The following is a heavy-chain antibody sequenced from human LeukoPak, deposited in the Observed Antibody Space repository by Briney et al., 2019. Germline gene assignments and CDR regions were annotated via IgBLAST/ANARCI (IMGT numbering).Heavy chain of an antibody. CDR3: ARSIVPDFDAFDI. Sequence: KPSQTLSLTCTVSGGSISSGSYYWSWIRQPAGKGLEWIGRIYTSGSTNYNPSLKSRVTISVDTSKNQFSLNLSSVTAADTAVYYCARSIVPDFDAFDIWGQGTMVTVSS. CDR2: IYTSGST. CDR1: GGSISSGSYY. D-gene: IGHD2-15*01. J-gene: IGHJ3*02. V-gene: IGHV4-61*02.